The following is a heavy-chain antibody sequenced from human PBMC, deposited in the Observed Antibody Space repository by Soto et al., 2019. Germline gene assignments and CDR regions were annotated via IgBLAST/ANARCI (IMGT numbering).Heavy chain of an antibody. Sequence: SVKVSCKASGFTFTNSAVQCVRQARGQRLDWIGWIVVGSGNTNYAQKFQERVTITRDMSTSTAYMELSSLRSEDTAVYYCAAAPGFQLLQNFAYWGQGTLVTVSS. D-gene: IGHD2-2*01. CDR3: AAAPGFQLLQNFAY. CDR2: IVVGSGNT. V-gene: IGHV1-58*01. CDR1: GFTFTNSA. J-gene: IGHJ4*02.